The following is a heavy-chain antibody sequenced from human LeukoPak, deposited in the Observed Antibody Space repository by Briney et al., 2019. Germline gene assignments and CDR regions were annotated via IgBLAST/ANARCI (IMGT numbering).Heavy chain of an antibody. D-gene: IGHD2-15*01. CDR1: GYTFTSYG. J-gene: IGHJ4*02. CDR3: ATDLPLGVVAATPRTGY. V-gene: IGHV1-8*02. CDR2: MNPNSGNT. Sequence: ASVKVSCKASGYTFTSYGINWVRQATGQGLEWMGWMNPNSGNTGYAQKFQGRVTMTEDTSTDTAYMELSSLKSEDTAVYYCATDLPLGVVAATPRTGYWGQGTLVTVSS.